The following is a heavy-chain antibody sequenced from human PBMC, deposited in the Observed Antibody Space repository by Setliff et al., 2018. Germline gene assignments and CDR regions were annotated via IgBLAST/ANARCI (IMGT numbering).Heavy chain of an antibody. Sequence: SETLSLTCIVSGVSVSRHYWSWIRQPPGKTLEWIGYIYTGGSTTYNPSLKSRVTLSLDTSKNHLSLNLTSVTAADTAVYNCARDVWGAGTGWFDPWGLGILVTV. J-gene: IGHJ5*02. V-gene: IGHV4-4*08. CDR1: GVSVSRHY. D-gene: IGHD1-1*01. CDR3: ARDVWGAGTGWFDP. CDR2: IYTGGST.